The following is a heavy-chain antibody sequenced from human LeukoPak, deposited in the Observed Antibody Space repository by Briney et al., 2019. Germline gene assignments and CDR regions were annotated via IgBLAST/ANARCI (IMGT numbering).Heavy chain of an antibody. D-gene: IGHD3-22*01. J-gene: IGHJ3*02. CDR1: GFTFSSYA. V-gene: IGHV3-30-3*01. Sequence: GGSLRLSCAASGFTFSSYAMHWVRQAPGKGLERVAVISYDGTNKYYADSVKGRFTISRDNSKNTLYLQMNSLRAEDTAVYYCARPHSTTYYYDSSGPPVGAFDIWGQGTMVTVSS. CDR2: ISYDGTNK. CDR3: ARPHSTTYYYDSSGPPVGAFDI.